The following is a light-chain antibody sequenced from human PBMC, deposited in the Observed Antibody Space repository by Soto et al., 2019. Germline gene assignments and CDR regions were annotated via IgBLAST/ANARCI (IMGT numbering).Light chain of an antibody. J-gene: IGKJ3*01. CDR2: GAS. CDR1: QSVSSSY. CDR3: QQYGSSPST. V-gene: IGKV3-20*01. Sequence: EIVLTQSPGTLSLSPGERATLSCRASQSVSSSYLAWYQQKPGQAPRLLIYGASSRATGIPDRFSGSGSGTDFTLTISRLEPEDFAVYYCQQYGSSPSTXGXGTKVDIK.